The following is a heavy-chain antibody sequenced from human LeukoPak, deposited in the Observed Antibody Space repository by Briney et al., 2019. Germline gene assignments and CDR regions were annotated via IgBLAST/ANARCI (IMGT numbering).Heavy chain of an antibody. CDR1: GYTFTSYG. V-gene: IGHV1-18*01. Sequence: ASVTVSCKASGYTFTSYGISWVRQAPGQGLEWIGWISPFNGNTNYAQNVQGRVTMTTDTSTSTAYMELRSLRSDDTAVYYCARDGGYDFYYYGMDVWGQGTTVTVSS. J-gene: IGHJ6*02. CDR3: ARDGGYDFYYYGMDV. D-gene: IGHD5-12*01. CDR2: ISPFNGNT.